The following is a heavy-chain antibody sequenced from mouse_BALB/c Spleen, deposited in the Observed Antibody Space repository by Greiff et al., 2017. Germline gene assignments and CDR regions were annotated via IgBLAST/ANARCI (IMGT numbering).Heavy chain of an antibody. CDR1: GYSFTGYY. V-gene: IGHV1-31*01. J-gene: IGHJ4*01. CDR3: ARGGNYAMDY. Sequence: EVMLVESRPELVKPGASVKISCKASGYSFTGYYMHWVKQSHGKSLEWIGYIYPYNGFSSYNQKFKGKATLTVDKSSSTAYMELRSLTSEDSAVYYCARGGNYAMDYWGQGTSVTVSS. CDR2: IYPYNGFS. D-gene: IGHD1-1*02.